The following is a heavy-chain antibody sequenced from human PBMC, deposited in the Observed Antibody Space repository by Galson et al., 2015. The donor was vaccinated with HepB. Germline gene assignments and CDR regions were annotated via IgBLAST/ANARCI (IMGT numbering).Heavy chain of an antibody. CDR2: ISGNGDST. J-gene: IGHJ5*01. CDR3: AKGYDLFDS. Sequence: SLRLSCAASGFAFDTHAMSWVRQAPGRGLEWISCISGNGDSTFYADSVKGRFTVSRDDSKNMLYLQMNSLRAEDAGLYFCAKGYDLFDSWGQGILVTVSS. CDR1: GFAFDTHA. V-gene: IGHV3-23*01. D-gene: IGHD2-2*01.